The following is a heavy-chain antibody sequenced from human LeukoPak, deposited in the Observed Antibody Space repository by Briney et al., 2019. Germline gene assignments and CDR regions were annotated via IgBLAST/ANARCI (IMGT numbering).Heavy chain of an antibody. CDR3: ARVAAEVVGVPGPIGFGWLRRDYYYMDV. Sequence: GASVKVSGKASGYTFTSYYMHWVRQAPGEGLEWMGIINPSGGSASYAQKFQGRVTMTRDMSTSTVYMELSSLRSEDTAVYYCARVAAEVVGVPGPIGFGWLRRDYYYMDVWGKGTTVTVSS. CDR2: INPSGGSA. CDR1: GYTFTSYY. J-gene: IGHJ6*03. V-gene: IGHV1-46*01. D-gene: IGHD2-2*02.